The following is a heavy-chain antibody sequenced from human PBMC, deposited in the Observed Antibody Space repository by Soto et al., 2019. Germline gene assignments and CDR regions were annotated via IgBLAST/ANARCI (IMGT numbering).Heavy chain of an antibody. CDR1: GYTFTGYY. V-gene: IGHV1-2*02. CDR3: ARGPPRPDRSSHYYYYGMDV. Sequence: ASVKVSCKASGYTFTGYYMHWVRQAPGQGLEGMGWINPNSGGTNYAQKFQGRVTMTRDTSISTAYMELSRLRSDDTAVYYCARGPPRPDRSSHYYYYGMDVWGQGTTVTVSS. J-gene: IGHJ6*02. D-gene: IGHD6-6*01. CDR2: INPNSGGT.